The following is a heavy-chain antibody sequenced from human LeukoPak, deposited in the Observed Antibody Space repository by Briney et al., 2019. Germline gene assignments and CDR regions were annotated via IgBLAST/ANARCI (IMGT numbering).Heavy chain of an antibody. CDR1: GFTVSDSY. J-gene: IGHJ4*02. CDR3: GRGHWGLDY. V-gene: IGHV3-11*04. CDR2: ISNSVNTI. Sequence: GGSLRLSCAASGFTVSDSYMTWIRQAPGKGLEWVSYISNSVNTIYYADSVKGRFTISRDNAMSSLYLQMNSLRAEDTAVYYCGRGHWGLDYWGQGTLVTVSS. D-gene: IGHD7-27*01.